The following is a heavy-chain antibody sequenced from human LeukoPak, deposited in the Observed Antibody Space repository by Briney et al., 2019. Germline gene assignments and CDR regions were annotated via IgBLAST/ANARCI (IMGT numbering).Heavy chain of an antibody. D-gene: IGHD6-19*01. CDR3: ARDATIAVAPTGSYYYVMDV. V-gene: IGHV4-59*01. J-gene: IGHJ6*02. CDR2: IYYSGST. CDR1: GGSISSYY. Sequence: PSETLSLTCSVSGGSISSYYRSWIRQPPGKGLEWIGDIYYSGSTKYNPSLESRVTMSLDTSKKQFSLKLNSVTAADTAAYYCARDATIAVAPTGSYYYVMDVWGQGTTVTVSS.